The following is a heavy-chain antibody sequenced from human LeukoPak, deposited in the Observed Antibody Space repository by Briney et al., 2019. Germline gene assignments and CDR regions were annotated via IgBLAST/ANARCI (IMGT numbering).Heavy chain of an antibody. Sequence: GGSLRLSCAASGFTFSSYAMTWVRQAPGKGLEWVSEISGSGGSTYYADSVKGRFTISRDNSKNTLYLQMNSLRAEDTAVYYCAKDKEQIVHYYYMDVWGKGTTVTVSS. CDR3: AKDKEQIVHYYYMDV. D-gene: IGHD6-6*01. CDR1: GFTFSSYA. V-gene: IGHV3-23*01. CDR2: ISGSGGST. J-gene: IGHJ6*03.